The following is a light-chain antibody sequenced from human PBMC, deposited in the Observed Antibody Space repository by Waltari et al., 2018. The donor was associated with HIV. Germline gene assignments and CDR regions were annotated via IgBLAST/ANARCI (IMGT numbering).Light chain of an antibody. CDR2: EDS. Sequence: SSELTQPPSVSVSPGQTARSTCSGDALPTKYAFWYQQKSGQAPVLVIYEDSKRPSGIPERFSGSSSGTLATLTINGAQVQDEADYYCYSADSSGNHRVFGGGTKLTVL. V-gene: IGLV3-10*01. J-gene: IGLJ3*02. CDR3: YSADSSGNHRV. CDR1: ALPTKY.